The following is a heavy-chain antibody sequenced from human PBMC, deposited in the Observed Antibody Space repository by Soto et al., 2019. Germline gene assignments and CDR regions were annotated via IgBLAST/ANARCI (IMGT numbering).Heavy chain of an antibody. Sequence: ASETLSLTCTVSGGSISSYYWSWIRQPPGKGLEWIGYIYYSGSTNYNPSLKSRVTISVDTSKNQFSLKLSSVTAADTAVYYCARDRIAAAGTGVYYYYGMDVWGQGTTVTVSS. V-gene: IGHV4-59*01. J-gene: IGHJ6*02. CDR3: ARDRIAAAGTGVYYYYGMDV. CDR2: IYYSGST. D-gene: IGHD6-13*01. CDR1: GGSISSYY.